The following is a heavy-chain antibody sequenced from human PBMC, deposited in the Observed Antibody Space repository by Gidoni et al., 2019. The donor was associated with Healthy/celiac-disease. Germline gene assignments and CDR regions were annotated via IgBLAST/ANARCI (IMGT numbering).Heavy chain of an antibody. V-gene: IGHV3-21*01. CDR2: ISSSSSYI. D-gene: IGHD3-10*01. CDR1: GFTFTSYS. Sequence: EVQLVESGGGLVKPGGSLSLSCAASGFTFTSYSMTWVRQAPGKGLEWVSSISSSSSYIYYADSVKGRFTISRDNAKNSLYLQMNSLRAEDTAVYYCARDALLVRGGNRFDPWGQGTLVTVSS. J-gene: IGHJ5*02. CDR3: ARDALLVRGGNRFDP.